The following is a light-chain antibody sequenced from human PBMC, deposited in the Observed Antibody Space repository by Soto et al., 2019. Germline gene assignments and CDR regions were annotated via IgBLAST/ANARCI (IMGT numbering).Light chain of an antibody. CDR2: GAS. Sequence: TQSPSTLPASVGDRVTITCRASQSISNWLAWYQQKPGQAPRLLIYGASNRATGIPDRFSGSGSGTDFALTISGLEPEDFAVYYCQQYGSSGTFGQGTKVDIK. J-gene: IGKJ1*01. V-gene: IGKV3-20*01. CDR1: QSISNW. CDR3: QQYGSSGT.